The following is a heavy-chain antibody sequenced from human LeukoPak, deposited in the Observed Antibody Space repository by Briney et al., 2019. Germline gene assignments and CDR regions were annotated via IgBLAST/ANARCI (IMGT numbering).Heavy chain of an antibody. D-gene: IGHD2-2*02. J-gene: IGHJ5*02. V-gene: IGHV4-34*01. CDR2: INHSGST. CDR1: GGSFSGYY. Sequence: SETLSLTCAVYGGSFSGYYWSWIHQPPGKGLEWIGEINHSGSTNYNPSLKSRVTISVDTSKNQFSLKLSSVTAADTAVYYCARRPPKGYCSSTSCYIVFDPWGQGTLVTVSS. CDR3: ARRPPKGYCSSTSCYIVFDP.